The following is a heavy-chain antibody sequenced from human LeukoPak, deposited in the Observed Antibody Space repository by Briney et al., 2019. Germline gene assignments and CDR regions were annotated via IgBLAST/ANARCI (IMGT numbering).Heavy chain of an antibody. CDR2: IRSSSDST. D-gene: IGHD3-9*01. V-gene: IGHV3-23*01. CDR3: ARELTSRFDY. CDR1: GFTFKTYA. J-gene: IGHJ4*02. Sequence: GGSLRLSCAASGFTFKTYAMSWVRQAPGKGLEWVSGIRSSSDSTYYTDSVKGPFTISRDNPKNSLYLQMNSLRAEDTAVYYCARELTSRFDYWGEGTLVT.